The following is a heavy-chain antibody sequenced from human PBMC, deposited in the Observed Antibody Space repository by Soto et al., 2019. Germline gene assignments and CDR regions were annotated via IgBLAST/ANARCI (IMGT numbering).Heavy chain of an antibody. V-gene: IGHV2-70*04. J-gene: IGHJ5*02. Sequence: SGPTLVNPTPTPALTCTFSGCSLSTSGMPVSWIRQPPGKALEWLARIDWDDDKLYSTSLKTRLTITKDTSKNQVVLTMTNMDPVDTATYYCARSIVAAGNRWFDPWGQGTLVTVSS. CDR3: ARSIVAAGNRWFDP. CDR2: IDWDDDK. CDR1: GCSLSTSGMP. D-gene: IGHD6-13*01.